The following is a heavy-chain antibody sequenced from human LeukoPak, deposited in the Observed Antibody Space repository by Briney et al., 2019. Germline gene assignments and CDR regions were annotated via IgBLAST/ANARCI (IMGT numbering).Heavy chain of an antibody. CDR1: GFTFNNYA. D-gene: IGHD6-19*01. J-gene: IGHJ4*02. CDR2: VSAGGDNT. V-gene: IGHV3-23*01. Sequence: GGSLRLSCAASGFTFNNYAMSWVRQAPGKGLEWVSAVSAGGDNTYYAESVKGRFTISRDNSKNTVYLQMTSVTAEDTARYYCAKKRTPVAGTNYFDYWGQGILVTVSS. CDR3: AKKRTPVAGTNYFDY.